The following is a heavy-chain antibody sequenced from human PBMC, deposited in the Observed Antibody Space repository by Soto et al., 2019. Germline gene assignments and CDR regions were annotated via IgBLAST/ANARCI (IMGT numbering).Heavy chain of an antibody. Sequence: SQTLSLTCAISGDSVSNNSAAWNWIRQSPSRGLEWLGRTYYRSKWFNNYALSVKGRITINPDTSKNQFSLQLNSVTPEGTAVYYCAREGRLAASIFHNWFDPWGRGTLVTVSS. V-gene: IGHV6-1*01. D-gene: IGHD3-3*02. J-gene: IGHJ5*02. CDR1: GDSVSNNSAA. CDR3: AREGRLAASIFHNWFDP. CDR2: TYYRSKWFN.